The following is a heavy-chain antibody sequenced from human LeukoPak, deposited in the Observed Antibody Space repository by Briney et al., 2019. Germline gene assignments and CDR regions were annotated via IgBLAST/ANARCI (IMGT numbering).Heavy chain of an antibody. CDR3: ARPPRGGCSGGSCYSQRFWFDP. D-gene: IGHD2-15*01. V-gene: IGHV1-8*01. CDR2: MNPNSGNT. J-gene: IGHJ5*02. Sequence: ASVKVSCKASGYTFTSYDINWVRQATGQGLGWMGWMNPNSGNTGYAQKFQGRVTMTRNTSISTAYMELSSLRSEDTAVYYCARPPRGGCSGGSCYSQRFWFDPWGQGTLVTVSS. CDR1: GYTFTSYD.